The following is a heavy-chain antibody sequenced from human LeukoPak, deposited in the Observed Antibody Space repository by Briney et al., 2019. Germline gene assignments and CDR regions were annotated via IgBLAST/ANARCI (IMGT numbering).Heavy chain of an antibody. Sequence: ASVKVSCKASGYTFTGYYMHWVRQAPGQGLEWMGWINPNSGGTNYAQKFQGRVTMTRDTSISTAYMELSRLRSDDTAVYYCARDTYYDILTGPNWFDPWGQGTLVTVSS. CDR3: ARDTYYDILTGPNWFDP. V-gene: IGHV1-2*02. D-gene: IGHD3-9*01. CDR2: INPNSGGT. J-gene: IGHJ5*02. CDR1: GYTFTGYY.